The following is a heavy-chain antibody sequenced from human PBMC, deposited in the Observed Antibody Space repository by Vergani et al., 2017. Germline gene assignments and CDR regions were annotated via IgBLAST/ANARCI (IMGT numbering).Heavy chain of an antibody. CDR1: GFTSSCYC. Sequence: QVHLVESGGGVVQPGRSLRLPCVVSGFTSSCYCMHWVRQAPGKGLEWVAVISYDGTQKYYADSVKGRFTISRDNSKSTLYLQMNSLRTEDTAVYYCATKSCGTPGCQIGYFREWGQGTLVTVSS. J-gene: IGHJ1*01. V-gene: IGHV3-30*03. D-gene: IGHD1-1*01. CDR3: ATKSCGTPGCQIGYFRE. CDR2: ISYDGTQK.